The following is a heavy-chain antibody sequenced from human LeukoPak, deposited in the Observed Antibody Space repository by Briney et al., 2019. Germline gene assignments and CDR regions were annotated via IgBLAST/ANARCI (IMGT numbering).Heavy chain of an antibody. D-gene: IGHD3-22*01. Sequence: PSETLSLTCTVSGASISSHYWTWIRQPPGKGLEWIGYIYYSGSTNYNPSLKSRVTISVDTSKNQFSLKLSSVTAADTAVYYCARVVYYDSSGYFHNWFDPWGQGTLVTVSS. CDR1: GASISSHY. CDR3: ARVVYYDSSGYFHNWFDP. CDR2: IYYSGST. V-gene: IGHV4-59*11. J-gene: IGHJ5*02.